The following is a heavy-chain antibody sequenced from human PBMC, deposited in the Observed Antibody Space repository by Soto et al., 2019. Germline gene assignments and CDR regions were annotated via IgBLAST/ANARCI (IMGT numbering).Heavy chain of an antibody. CDR1: GFTFSSYG. CDR2: ISYDGSNK. J-gene: IGHJ5*02. D-gene: IGHD3-10*01. Sequence: QVQLVESGGGVVQPGRSLRLSCAASGFTFSSYGMHWVRQAPGKGLEWVAVISYDGSNKYYADSVKGRFTISRDNSKNTLYLQMNSLRAEDTAVYYCANEPFGELLGWFDPWGQGSLVTVSS. V-gene: IGHV3-30*18. CDR3: ANEPFGELLGWFDP.